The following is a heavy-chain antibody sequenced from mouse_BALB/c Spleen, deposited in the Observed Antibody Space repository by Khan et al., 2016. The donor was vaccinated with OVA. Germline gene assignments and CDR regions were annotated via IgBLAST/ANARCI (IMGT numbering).Heavy chain of an antibody. CDR3: ARSVTITTVVATDFDY. Sequence: EVQLQESGPGLVKPSQSLSLTCTVTGYSITSDSAWNWIRQFPGNKLEWVGYISYSGRTSYNPSLKSRISITRDTSKNQFFLQLSSVTTEDTATYYCARSVTITTVVATDFDYWGQGTTLTVSS. J-gene: IGHJ2*01. D-gene: IGHD1-1*01. V-gene: IGHV3-2*02. CDR2: ISYSGRT. CDR1: GYSITSDSA.